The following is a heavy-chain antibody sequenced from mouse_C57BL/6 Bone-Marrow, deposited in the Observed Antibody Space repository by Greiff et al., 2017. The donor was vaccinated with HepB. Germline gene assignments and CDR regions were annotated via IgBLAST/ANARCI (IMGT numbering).Heavy chain of an antibody. Sequence: VHVKQSGPELVKPGASVKIPCKASGYTFTDYNMDWVKQSHGKSLEWIGDINPNNGGTIYNQKFKGKATLTVDKSSSTAYMELRSLTSEDTAVYYCARTYYYGSSYWFAYWGQGTLVTVSA. CDR1: GYTFTDYN. D-gene: IGHD1-1*01. V-gene: IGHV1-18*01. J-gene: IGHJ3*01. CDR2: INPNNGGT. CDR3: ARTYYYGSSYWFAY.